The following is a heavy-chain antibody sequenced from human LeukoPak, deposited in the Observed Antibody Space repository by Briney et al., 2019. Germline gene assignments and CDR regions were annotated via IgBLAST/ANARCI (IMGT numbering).Heavy chain of an antibody. D-gene: IGHD4-11*01. Sequence: KPGGSLGLSCAASGFTFSDYYMSWIRQVPGKGLEWVSYISSSGGAIYYADSVKGRFTISRDNAKNSLYLQMNRLRAEDTAVYYCARELTTGNYYYYYYMDVWGKGTTVTDSS. J-gene: IGHJ6*03. V-gene: IGHV3-11*01. CDR1: GFTFSDYY. CDR3: ARELTTGNYYYYYYMDV. CDR2: ISSSGGAI.